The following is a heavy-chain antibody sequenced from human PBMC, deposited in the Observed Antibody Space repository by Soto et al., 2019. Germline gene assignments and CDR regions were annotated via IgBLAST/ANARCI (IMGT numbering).Heavy chain of an antibody. CDR2: ISYDGLNK. Sequence: QVQLVEAGGGVVQPGRSLGLSCAASGFTFSNYGMLWVRQAPGKGLEWVAMISYDGLNKGYADSVKGRFTISRDNSKNTLYLQMNSVRGEDTAVYYCAKGSYSSGWNPADYWGQGTLVTVSS. CDR3: AKGSYSSGWNPADY. D-gene: IGHD6-19*01. J-gene: IGHJ4*02. CDR1: GFTFSNYG. V-gene: IGHV3-30*18.